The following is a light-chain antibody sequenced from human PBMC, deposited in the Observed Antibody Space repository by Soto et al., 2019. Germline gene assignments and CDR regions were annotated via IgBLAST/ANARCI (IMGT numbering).Light chain of an antibody. V-gene: IGKV3-15*01. CDR3: LQYDGWPLT. Sequence: EIVITPSPVALSVSPGERATLSCRARQNVRKNLAWYQQKPGQAPRLLIYGASTRATGIPARFSGDGSGTEFTLTIDSLQSEDFVVYYCLQYDGWPLTFGQGTRLE. CDR2: GAS. CDR1: QNVRKN. J-gene: IGKJ5*01.